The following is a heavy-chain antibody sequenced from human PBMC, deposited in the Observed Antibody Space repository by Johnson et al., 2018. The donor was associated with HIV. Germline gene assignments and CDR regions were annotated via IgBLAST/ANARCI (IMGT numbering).Heavy chain of an antibody. V-gene: IGHV3-30*18. D-gene: IGHD3-22*01. Sequence: QVQLVESGGGVVQPGKSLTLSCVVSGLSFSNFGIHWVRQAPGKGPEWVAVISFDGGNKYYADSVEGRFTISRDNAKNSLYLQMNSLRAEDTALYYCAKDMGYDSSGDGAFDIWSQGTMVTVSS. J-gene: IGHJ3*02. CDR3: AKDMGYDSSGDGAFDI. CDR1: GLSFSNFG. CDR2: ISFDGGNK.